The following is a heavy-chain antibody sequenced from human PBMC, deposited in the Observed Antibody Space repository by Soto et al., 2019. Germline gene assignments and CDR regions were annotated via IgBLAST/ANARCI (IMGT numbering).Heavy chain of an antibody. CDR1: GYPFTSYA. D-gene: IGHD1-7*01. J-gene: IGHJ4*01. CDR2: IDAGNGNT. V-gene: IGHV1-3*01. CDR3: ARDWNYLGHSDF. Sequence: ASVKVSCKASGYPFTSYAMHWVRQAPGQRLEWMGWIDAGNGNTKYSQKSQGRVTITRDRSATTAYMELSSLRSEDTAIYYCARDWNYLGHSDFWRHGTLVTVS.